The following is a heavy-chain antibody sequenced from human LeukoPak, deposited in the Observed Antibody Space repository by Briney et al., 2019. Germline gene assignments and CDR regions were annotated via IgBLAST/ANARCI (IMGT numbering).Heavy chain of an antibody. D-gene: IGHD3-10*01. J-gene: IGHJ5*02. V-gene: IGHV1-69*01. CDR2: IIPIFGTA. Sequence: SAKVSCKASGGTFSSYAISWVRQAPGQGLEWMGGIIPIFGTANYAQKFQGRVTITADESTSTAYMELSSLRSEDTAVYYCARGDGELGWFDPWGQGTLVTVSS. CDR3: ARGDGELGWFDP. CDR1: GGTFSSYA.